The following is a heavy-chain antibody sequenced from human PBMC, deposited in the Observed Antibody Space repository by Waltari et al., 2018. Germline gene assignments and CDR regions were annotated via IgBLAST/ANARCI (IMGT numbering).Heavy chain of an antibody. J-gene: IGHJ4*02. CDR2: VFYSGST. CDR1: GGSISTSNYF. V-gene: IGHV4-39*07. CDR3: ARTFGRIIVMPFDN. Sequence: QVQLQESGPGLVEPSEALSLTCTVSGGSISTSNYFWGWIRQPPGKGLEWIGNVFYSGSTYCSPSLKNRVTISLHTSENQFSLRLSSVTAADTAVYYCARTFGRIIVMPFDNWGQGTLVTVSS. D-gene: IGHD3-16*02.